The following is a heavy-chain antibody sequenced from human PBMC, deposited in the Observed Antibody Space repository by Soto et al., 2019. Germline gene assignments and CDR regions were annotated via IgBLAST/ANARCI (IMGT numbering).Heavy chain of an antibody. Sequence: SGESLKISCNGSGYSFTSYWISWVRQMPGKGLEWMGRIDPSDSYTNYSPSFQGRVTISADKSISTAYLQWSSLKASDTAMYYCASYQYCSSTSCYGVGSGYYYGMDVWGQGTTVTVSS. V-gene: IGHV5-10-1*01. J-gene: IGHJ6*02. CDR3: ASYQYCSSTSCYGVGSGYYYGMDV. CDR1: GYSFTSYW. CDR2: IDPSDSYT. D-gene: IGHD2-2*01.